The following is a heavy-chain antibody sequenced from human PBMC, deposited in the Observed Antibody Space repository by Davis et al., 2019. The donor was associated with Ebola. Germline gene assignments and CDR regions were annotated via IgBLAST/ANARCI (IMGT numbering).Heavy chain of an antibody. Sequence: GESLKISCAASGFTFSSYWMSWVRQAPGKGLEWVSAISGSGGSTYYADSVKGRFTISRDNSKNTLYLQMNSLRAEDTAVYYCAKGQLRGWSNYWGQGTLVTVSS. CDR3: AKGQLRGWSNY. J-gene: IGHJ4*02. CDR1: GFTFSSYW. CDR2: ISGSGGST. D-gene: IGHD6-19*01. V-gene: IGHV3-23*01.